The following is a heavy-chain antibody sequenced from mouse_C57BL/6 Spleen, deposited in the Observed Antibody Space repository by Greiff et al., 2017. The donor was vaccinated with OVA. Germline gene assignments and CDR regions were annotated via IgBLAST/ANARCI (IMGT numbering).Heavy chain of an antibody. Sequence: VQLQQSGAELVRPGASVTLSCKASGYTFTDYEMHWVKQTPVHGLEWIGAIDPETGGTAYNQKFKGKAILTADKSSSTAYMELRSLTSEDSAVYYSTRSSITTVVAPYAMDYWGQGTSVTVSS. V-gene: IGHV1-15*01. CDR1: GYTFTDYE. CDR3: TRSSITTVVAPYAMDY. D-gene: IGHD1-1*01. CDR2: IDPETGGT. J-gene: IGHJ4*01.